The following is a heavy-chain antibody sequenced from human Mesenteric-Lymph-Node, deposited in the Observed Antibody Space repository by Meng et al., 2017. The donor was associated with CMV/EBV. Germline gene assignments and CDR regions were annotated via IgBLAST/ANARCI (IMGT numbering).Heavy chain of an antibody. V-gene: IGHV4-34*01. CDR3: ARGSSYDILTGYFDY. J-gene: IGHJ4*02. CDR1: GGWFRGYY. Sequence: QEALQQGGAGLLRPSETLSLTGSVDGGWFRGYYWNWVRQSPEKGLESIGEINHSGSTTYNPSFTSRIIISVDTSTNQISLNMSSVTAADTAVYYCARGSSYDILTGYFDYWGQGALVTVSS. D-gene: IGHD3-9*01. CDR2: INHSGST.